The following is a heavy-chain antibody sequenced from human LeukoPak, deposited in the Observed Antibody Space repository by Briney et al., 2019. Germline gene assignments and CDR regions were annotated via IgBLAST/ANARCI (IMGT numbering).Heavy chain of an antibody. V-gene: IGHV1-2*02. CDR2: INPNSGGT. CDR1: GYTFTGYY. CDR3: AKDPVAGVENPSN. D-gene: IGHD6-19*01. J-gene: IGHJ4*02. Sequence: ASVKVSCKASGYTFTGYYMHWVRQAPRQGLEWMGWINPNSGGTNYAQKFQGRVTMTRDTSISTAYMELSRLRSDDTAVYYCAKDPVAGVENPSNWGQGTLVTVSS.